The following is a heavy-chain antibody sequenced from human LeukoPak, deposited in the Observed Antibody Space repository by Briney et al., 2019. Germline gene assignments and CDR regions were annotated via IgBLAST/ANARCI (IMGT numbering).Heavy chain of an antibody. CDR2: ISSTGAYI. CDR1: GFIFSSDS. J-gene: IGHJ4*02. CDR3: ARGLAAAGTRGPY. V-gene: IGHV3-21*01. D-gene: IGHD6-13*01. Sequence: GGSLRLSCATSGFIFSSDSMIWVRQVPGKGLEWVSSISSTGAYIYYADSLKGRFTISRDNAKNSLYLQMNSLRADDTAVYYCARGLAAAGTRGPYWGQGTLVTVSS.